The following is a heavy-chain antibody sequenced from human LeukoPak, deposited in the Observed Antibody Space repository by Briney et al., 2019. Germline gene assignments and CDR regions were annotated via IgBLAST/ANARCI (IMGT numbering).Heavy chain of an antibody. Sequence: PSQTLSLTCTVSGGSISSGGYYWSWIRQHPGKGLEWIGYIYYSGNTYYNPSLKSRVTISVDTSKNQFSLKVTSVTAADTAVYYCARFVPGTTNNWLDPWGQGTLVTVSS. CDR1: GGSISSGGYY. CDR3: ARFVPGTTNNWLDP. J-gene: IGHJ5*02. V-gene: IGHV4-31*03. CDR2: IYYSGNT. D-gene: IGHD1-1*01.